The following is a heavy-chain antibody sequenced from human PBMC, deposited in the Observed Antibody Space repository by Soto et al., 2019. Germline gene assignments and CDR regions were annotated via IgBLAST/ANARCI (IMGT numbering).Heavy chain of an antibody. CDR3: AREVNDFWSGSHGMDV. J-gene: IGHJ6*02. V-gene: IGHV1-18*04. Sequence: ASVKVSCKASGYTFTSYGISWVRQAPGQGLEWMGWISAYNGNTNYAQKLQGRVTMTTNTTTSTAYMELRSLRSDDTAVYYCAREVNDFWSGSHGMDVWGQGTTVTVSS. CDR1: GYTFTSYG. CDR2: ISAYNGNT. D-gene: IGHD3-3*01.